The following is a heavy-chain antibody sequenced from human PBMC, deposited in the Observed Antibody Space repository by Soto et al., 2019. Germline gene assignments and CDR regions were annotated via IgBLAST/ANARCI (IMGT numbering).Heavy chain of an antibody. CDR1: GGSISGSNW. J-gene: IGHJ6*02. D-gene: IGHD2-2*01. V-gene: IGHV4-4*02. CDR2: IYHSGST. CDR3: ARVVGSYFYGMDV. Sequence: QVQLQESGPGLVKPSGTLSLACAVSGGSISGSNWWSWVRQPPGKGLEWIGEIYHSGSTNYNPSLKSRVTISVDKSKNQFSLKLSSVTAAYTAVYYCARVVGSYFYGMDVWGQGTTVTVSS.